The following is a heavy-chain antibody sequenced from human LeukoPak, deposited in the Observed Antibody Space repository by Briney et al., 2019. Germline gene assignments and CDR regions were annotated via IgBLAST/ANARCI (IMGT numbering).Heavy chain of an antibody. D-gene: IGHD5-12*01. Sequence: GESLKISCKGSGYSFTSYWIGWVRQMPGKGLEWMGIIYPGDSDTRYSPSFQGQVTISADKSISTAYLQWSSLKASDTAMYYCARHAWQGYYYYYMDVWGKGITVTVSS. J-gene: IGHJ6*03. CDR1: GYSFTSYW. CDR2: IYPGDSDT. CDR3: ARHAWQGYYYYYMDV. V-gene: IGHV5-51*01.